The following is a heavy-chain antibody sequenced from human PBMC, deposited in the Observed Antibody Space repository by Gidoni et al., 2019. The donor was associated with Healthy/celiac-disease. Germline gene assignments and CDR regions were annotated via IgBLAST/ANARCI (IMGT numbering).Heavy chain of an antibody. Sequence: QVQLVESGVGVLQPGMSLRLSCAASGVTFSGSGMHWVRQAPGKGVEWVEVLWYDGSNKYYADSVKGRFTISRDNSKNTLYLQMNSLRAEDTAVYYCARDDVGHMVRGNYDSDYWGQGTLVTVSS. CDR3: ARDDVGHMVRGNYDSDY. J-gene: IGHJ4*02. CDR1: GVTFSGSG. V-gene: IGHV3-33*01. D-gene: IGHD3-10*01. CDR2: LWYDGSNK.